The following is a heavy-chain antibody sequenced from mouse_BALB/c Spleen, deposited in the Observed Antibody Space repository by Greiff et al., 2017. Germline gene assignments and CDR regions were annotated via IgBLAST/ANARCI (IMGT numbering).Heavy chain of an antibody. J-gene: IGHJ3*01. D-gene: IGHD1-1*01. Sequence: EVQLVESGPGLVKPSQSLSLTCSVTGYSITSGYYWNWIRQFPGNKLEWMGYISYDGSNNYNPSLKNRISITRDTSKNQFFLKLNSVTTEDTATYYCAPYGSSYVGFAYWGQGTLVTVSA. CDR2: ISYDGSN. CDR1: GYSITSGYY. CDR3: APYGSSYVGFAY. V-gene: IGHV3-6*02.